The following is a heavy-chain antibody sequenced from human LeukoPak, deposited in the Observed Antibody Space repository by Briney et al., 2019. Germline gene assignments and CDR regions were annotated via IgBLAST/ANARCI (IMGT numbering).Heavy chain of an antibody. CDR1: GGSISSYY. CDR3: ARYDVDIVATTPSNYFDY. V-gene: IGHV4-59*01. Sequence: PSETLSLTCTVSGGSISSYYWSWIRQPPGKGLEWIGYIYYSGSTNYNPSLKSRVTISVDTSKNQFSLKLSSVTAADTAVYYCARYDVDIVATTPSNYFDYWGQGTLVTVSS. CDR2: IYYSGST. D-gene: IGHD5-12*01. J-gene: IGHJ4*02.